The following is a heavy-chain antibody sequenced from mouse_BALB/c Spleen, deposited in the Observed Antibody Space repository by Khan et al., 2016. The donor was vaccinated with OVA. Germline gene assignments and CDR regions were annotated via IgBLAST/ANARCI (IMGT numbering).Heavy chain of an antibody. CDR3: ARNAYRYDCTY. CDR2: IRSGGNT. V-gene: IGHV2-2*01. J-gene: IGHJ3*01. CDR1: GFSLTTYG. D-gene: IGHD2-14*01. Sequence: VELVESGPGLVQPSQSLSITCRVSGFSLTTYGVHWFRQSPGKGLEWLGVIRSGGNTDYNAAFITRLSITKDNSKSKVFFHMDNLEAADAGVYSCARNAYRYDCTYWSQGTLVTVPA.